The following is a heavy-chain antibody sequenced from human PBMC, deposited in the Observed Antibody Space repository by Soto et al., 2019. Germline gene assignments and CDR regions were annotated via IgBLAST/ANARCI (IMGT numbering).Heavy chain of an antibody. V-gene: IGHV4-34*01. D-gene: IGHD3-10*01. CDR1: GGSFSGYY. J-gene: IGHJ4*02. CDR2: INHSGST. Sequence: QVQLQQWGAGLLKPSETLSLTCAVYGGSFSGYYWSWIRQPPGKGLEWIGEINHSGSTNYNPSLKSRVTIALDTSKNQFSLKLRSVTAAATAVYYCARAGDRLPYGSGSYRSRRYYFDYWGQGTLVTVSS. CDR3: ARAGDRLPYGSGSYRSRRYYFDY.